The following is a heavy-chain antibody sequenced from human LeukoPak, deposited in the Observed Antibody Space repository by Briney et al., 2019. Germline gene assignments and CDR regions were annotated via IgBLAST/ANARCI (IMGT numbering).Heavy chain of an antibody. Sequence: PGGSLRPSCAVSGFTFSRHWMSWVRQAPGKGLEWLANIKQDGSEKYYVDSVEGRFTISRDNAKNSLYLQMNSLGAEDTAVYYCARSYYGSGTSHGMDVWGQGTTVTVSS. CDR3: ARSYYGSGTSHGMDV. D-gene: IGHD3-10*01. CDR2: IKQDGSEK. V-gene: IGHV3-7*01. J-gene: IGHJ6*02. CDR1: GFTFSRHW.